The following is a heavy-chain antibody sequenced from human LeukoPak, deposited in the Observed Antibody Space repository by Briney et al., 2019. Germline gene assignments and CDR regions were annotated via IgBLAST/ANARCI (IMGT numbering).Heavy chain of an antibody. CDR3: ARGEGIAVAATGEYYFDY. Sequence: ASVKVSCKTSGYTFTSYGISWVRQAPGQGLEWMGWISAYNGNTNYAEKLQGRVTMSIDTSTSTAYMELRSLRSDDTAVYYCARGEGIAVAATGEYYFDYWSQGTLVTVSS. CDR1: GYTFTSYG. V-gene: IGHV1-18*01. CDR2: ISAYNGNT. J-gene: IGHJ4*02. D-gene: IGHD6-19*01.